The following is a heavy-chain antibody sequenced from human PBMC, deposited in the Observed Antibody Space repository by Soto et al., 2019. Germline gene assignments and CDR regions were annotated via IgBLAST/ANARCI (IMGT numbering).Heavy chain of an antibody. V-gene: IGHV1-69*06. CDR1: GGTFTKYA. CDR3: ARVSRGDSYGPFDF. Sequence: QVQLVQSGAELKKPGSSVRVSCKASGGTFTKYAFSWVRQAPGQGLEWMGGVVPLSGATNYAQNFQGRVRITANTSTTSAYVQLASLRSEDTAVDYCARVSRGDSYGPFDFWGQGTLVTVSS. D-gene: IGHD5-18*01. CDR2: VVPLSGAT. J-gene: IGHJ4*02.